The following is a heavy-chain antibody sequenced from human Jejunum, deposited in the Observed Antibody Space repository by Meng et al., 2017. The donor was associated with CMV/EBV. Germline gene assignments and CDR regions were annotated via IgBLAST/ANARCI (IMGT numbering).Heavy chain of an antibody. V-gene: IGHV3-72*01. CDR1: FSDHY. CDR2: TRSTAKGYTT. J-gene: IGHJ4*02. D-gene: IGHD3-22*01. CDR3: VRARPDSSGHYYFDY. Sequence: FSDHYLDWVRQAPGKGLEWVGRTRSTAKGYTTEYAASVKGRFSISRDDSKNSLYLQMNSLKIEDTAVYSCVRARPDSSGHYYFDYWGQGTLVTVSS.